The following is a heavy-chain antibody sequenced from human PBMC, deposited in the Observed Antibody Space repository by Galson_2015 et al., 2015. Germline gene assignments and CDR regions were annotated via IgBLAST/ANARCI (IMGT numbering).Heavy chain of an antibody. CDR1: GFSFDIRD. Sequence: SLRLSCAASGFSFDIRDMSWVRQAPGKGLEWVSSITGSFTTYYADSVKGRFTISRDNSKNALYLQMNSLRPEDTAVYYCLCGLVFWGQGTLVTVSS. D-gene: IGHD2-21*01. V-gene: IGHV3-23*01. CDR3: LCGLVF. J-gene: IGHJ4*01. CDR2: ITGSFTT.